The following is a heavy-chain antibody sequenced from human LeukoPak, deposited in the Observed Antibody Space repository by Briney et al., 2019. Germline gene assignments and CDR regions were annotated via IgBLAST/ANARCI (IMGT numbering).Heavy chain of an antibody. CDR3: AKESGKFDY. V-gene: IGHV3-43*02. J-gene: IGHJ4*02. Sequence: GESLRLSCVASGLPIADFAMHWVRQAPGKGLEWVSLISGDGVSTFYADSVKGRFSISRDNSKNSLYLEMTSLRTEDAAMYYCAKESGKFDYWGQGTLVAVSS. CDR2: ISGDGVST. CDR1: GLPIADFA.